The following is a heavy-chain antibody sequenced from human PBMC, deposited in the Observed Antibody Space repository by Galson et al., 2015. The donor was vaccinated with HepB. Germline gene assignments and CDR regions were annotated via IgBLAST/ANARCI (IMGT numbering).Heavy chain of an antibody. V-gene: IGHV1-2*02. D-gene: IGHD1-7*01. J-gene: IGHJ4*02. CDR1: GYTFTGYY. CDR3: ARGGYNWNYVQNDY. Sequence: SVKVSCKASGYTFTGYYMHWVRQAPGQGLEWMGWINPNSGGTNYAQEFQGRVTMTRDTSISTAYMELSRLRSDDTAVYYCARGGYNWNYVQNDYWGQGTLVTVSS. CDR2: INPNSGGT.